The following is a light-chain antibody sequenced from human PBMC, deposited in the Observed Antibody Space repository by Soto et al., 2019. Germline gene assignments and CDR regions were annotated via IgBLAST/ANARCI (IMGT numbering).Light chain of an antibody. CDR1: QSVSSSY. V-gene: IGKV3-20*01. CDR2: DAS. CDR3: QQYGSSPFT. J-gene: IGKJ3*01. Sequence: EIVLTQSPGTLSLSPGERATLSCRASQSVSSSYLAWYQQKPGQAPRLLIYDASSRATGIPDRFSGSGSGTDFTLTISRLEPEDFAVYYWQQYGSSPFTFGHGTKVDIK.